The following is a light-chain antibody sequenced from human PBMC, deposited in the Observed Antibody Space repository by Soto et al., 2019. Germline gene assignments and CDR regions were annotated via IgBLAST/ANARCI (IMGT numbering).Light chain of an antibody. CDR1: QSVGSNY. V-gene: IGKV3-20*01. CDR2: GAS. Sequence: DIVLTQFTGTLSLSPGERATLSCRDSQSVGSNYLAWYQQRPGQPPNLLIFGASHRAPDIPDRFSGSGSGTDFTLTISRLEPEDFAVYYCQQYGSSIQTFGQGTKVDIK. J-gene: IGKJ1*01. CDR3: QQYGSSIQT.